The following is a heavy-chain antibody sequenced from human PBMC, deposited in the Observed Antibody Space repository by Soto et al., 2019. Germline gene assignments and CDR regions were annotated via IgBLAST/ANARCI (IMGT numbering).Heavy chain of an antibody. CDR3: ARDQTTVVTPGGAFDI. D-gene: IGHD4-17*01. CDR1: GFTFSSYA. V-gene: IGHV3-23*01. J-gene: IGHJ3*02. Sequence: GGSLRLSCAASGFTFSSYAMSWVRQAPGKGLEWVSAISGSGGSTYYADSVKGRFTISRDNSKNTLYLQMNGLRAEDTAVYYCARDQTTVVTPGGAFDIWGQGTMVTVSS. CDR2: ISGSGGST.